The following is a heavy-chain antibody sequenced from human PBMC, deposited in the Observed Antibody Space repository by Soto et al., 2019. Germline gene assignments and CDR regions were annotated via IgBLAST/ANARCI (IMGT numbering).Heavy chain of an antibody. CDR1: GYAFSTYG. J-gene: IGHJ4*02. D-gene: IGHD3-22*01. CDR3: ARSYGYCDTTGCSYYFDI. Sequence: QVQLEQSGAEVKKPGTSVKVSCKASGYAFSTYGFSWVRQAPGQGLEWMGWISSYSGNTKYAERLQGRITMTTDTSTSTAYMELRSLRSDDTAVYYCARSYGYCDTTGCSYYFDIWGQGTLVTVSS. V-gene: IGHV1-18*01. CDR2: ISSYSGNT.